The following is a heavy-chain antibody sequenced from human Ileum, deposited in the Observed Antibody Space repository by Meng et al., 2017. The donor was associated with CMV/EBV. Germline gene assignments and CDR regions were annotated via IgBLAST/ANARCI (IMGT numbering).Heavy chain of an antibody. CDR2: MNPNSGNT. V-gene: IGHV1-8*03. Sequence: ASVKVSCKASGYTFTSYDINWVRQATGQGLEWMGWMNPNSGNTGYAQKFQGRVTITRNTSISTAYMELSRLRSDDTAVYYCARVTPPAHYYYYGMDVWGQGTTVTVSS. J-gene: IGHJ6*02. D-gene: IGHD1-14*01. CDR1: GYTFTSYD. CDR3: ARVTPPAHYYYYGMDV.